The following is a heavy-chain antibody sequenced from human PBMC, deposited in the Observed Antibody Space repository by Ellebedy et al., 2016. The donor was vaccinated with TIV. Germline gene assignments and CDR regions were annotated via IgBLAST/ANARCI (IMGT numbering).Heavy chain of an antibody. J-gene: IGHJ5*02. V-gene: IGHV4-59*01. Sequence: SETLSLXXTVSGGSISSYYWSWIRQPPGKGLEWIGYIYYTENTNYNPSLKSRVTISVDTSKNQFSLKLNSVTAADTAVYYCARSYGSGSYWFDPWGQGTLVTVSS. CDR1: GGSISSYY. CDR2: IYYTENT. CDR3: ARSYGSGSYWFDP. D-gene: IGHD3-10*01.